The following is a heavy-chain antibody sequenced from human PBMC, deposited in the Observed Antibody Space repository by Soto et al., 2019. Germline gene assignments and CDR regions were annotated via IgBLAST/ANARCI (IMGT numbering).Heavy chain of an antibody. J-gene: IGHJ4*02. CDR1: GFIFSSYS. V-gene: IGHV3-48*01. D-gene: IGHD3-10*01. Sequence: PGGSLRLSCAASGFIFSSYSMNWVRQAPGKGLEWVSYISSSSSIIYYADSVKGRFTISRDDAKDSLYLQMNSLRSDDTAVYYCARLAYGVYFDYWGQGTLVTVSS. CDR3: ARLAYGVYFDY. CDR2: ISSSSSII.